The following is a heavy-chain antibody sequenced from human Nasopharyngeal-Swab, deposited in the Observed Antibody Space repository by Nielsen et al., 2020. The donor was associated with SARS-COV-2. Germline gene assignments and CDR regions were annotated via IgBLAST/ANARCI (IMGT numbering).Heavy chain of an antibody. Sequence: GESLKISCAASGFTFTSFAMSWVPQPPGKGLRGVPVIHSVPSNTYYVDSVKGRFTISRDNSKKTLFLQMDSLRVEDTAVYYCAKVRSWRLDAFDSWGQGTLVTVSS. D-gene: IGHD6-13*01. J-gene: IGHJ4*02. CDR2: IHSVPSNT. V-gene: IGHV3-23*03. CDR3: AKVRSWRLDAFDS. CDR1: GFTFTSFA.